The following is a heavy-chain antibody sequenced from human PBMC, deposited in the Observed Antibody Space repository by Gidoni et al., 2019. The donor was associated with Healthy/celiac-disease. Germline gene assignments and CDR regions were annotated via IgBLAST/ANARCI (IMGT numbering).Heavy chain of an antibody. D-gene: IGHD6-19*01. CDR2: INRDGSST. V-gene: IGHV3-74*01. Sequence: EVQLVESGGGLVQPGGSLRLSCSASGFTFRSYWMPWVRKAPGKGLVWVPRINRDGSSTSYADSVKGRFTISRDNAKNTLYLQMNSLRAEDTAVYYCARDRLHIAVAGWYFDLWGRGTLVTVSS. J-gene: IGHJ2*01. CDR1: GFTFRSYW. CDR3: ARDRLHIAVAGWYFDL.